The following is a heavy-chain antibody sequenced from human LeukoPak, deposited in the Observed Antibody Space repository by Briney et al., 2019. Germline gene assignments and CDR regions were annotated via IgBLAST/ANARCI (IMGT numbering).Heavy chain of an antibody. J-gene: IGHJ6*02. CDR2: IYLYGTT. Sequence: SETLSLTCSVSAGSISSSSWWSWVRQSPVKGLEWIGEIYLYGTTNYNPSLKSRVTMSVDRSRNQFSLKLSSVTAADTAVYYCARQKWEQQGRDYYFNGLDVWGPGTTVTISS. CDR1: AGSISSSSW. D-gene: IGHD1-26*01. CDR3: ARQKWEQQGRDYYFNGLDV. V-gene: IGHV4-4*02.